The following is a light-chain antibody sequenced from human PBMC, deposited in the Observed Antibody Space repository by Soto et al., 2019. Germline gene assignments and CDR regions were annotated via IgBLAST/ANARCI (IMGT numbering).Light chain of an antibody. J-gene: IGLJ2*01. CDR3: SSYTVSTDVV. V-gene: IGLV2-14*01. CDR1: TSDFVNYNY. Sequence: QSALIQPASLSGSPGQSVTISCSGTTSDFVNYNYVSWYQHHPGKAPQLILFEVSNRPSGVSSRFSGSKSGNTASLIISGLQAEDEAYYYCSSYTVSTDVVFGGGTKVTVL. CDR2: EVS.